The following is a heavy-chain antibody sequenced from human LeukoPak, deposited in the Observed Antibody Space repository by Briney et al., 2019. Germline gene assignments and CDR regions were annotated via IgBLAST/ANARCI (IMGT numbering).Heavy chain of an antibody. CDR1: GYTFTSYG. D-gene: IGHD5-24*01. Sequence: ASVKVSCKASGYTFTSYGISWVRQAPGQGLEWMGWISAYNGDTNYAQKLQGRVTMTTDTSTGTANMELRSLRSDDTAVYYCARVRWLPDPYYFDYWGQGTLVTVSS. CDR3: ARVRWLPDPYYFDY. J-gene: IGHJ4*02. V-gene: IGHV1-18*01. CDR2: ISAYNGDT.